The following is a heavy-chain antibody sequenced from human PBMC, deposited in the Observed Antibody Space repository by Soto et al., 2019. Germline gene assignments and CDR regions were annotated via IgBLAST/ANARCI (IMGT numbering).Heavy chain of an antibody. CDR1: GGTFSTYT. D-gene: IGHD6-13*01. J-gene: IGHJ5*02. Sequence: GASVKVSCKASGGTFSTYTISWVRQAPGQGLEWMGRIIPILGIANYAQKFQGRVTITADKSTSTAYMELSSLRSEDTAVYYCARDDPLIAAAGTLVANWFDPWGQGTLVTVSS. V-gene: IGHV1-69*04. CDR2: IIPILGIA. CDR3: ARDDPLIAAAGTLVANWFDP.